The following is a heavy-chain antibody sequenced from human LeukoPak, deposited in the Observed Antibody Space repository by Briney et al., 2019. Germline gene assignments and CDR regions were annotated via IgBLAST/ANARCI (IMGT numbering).Heavy chain of an antibody. J-gene: IGHJ4*02. CDR1: GYTFTSYG. CDR2: ISAYNGTT. V-gene: IGHV1-18*01. Sequence: GASVKVSCKASGYTFTSYGIRWVRQAPGQGLEWMGGISAYNGTTNYAQQLHRRVTMTTDTSTSTAHMELRSLRSDDTAVYYCARDEYSSSSDYWGQGTLVTVSS. D-gene: IGHD6-6*01. CDR3: ARDEYSSSSDY.